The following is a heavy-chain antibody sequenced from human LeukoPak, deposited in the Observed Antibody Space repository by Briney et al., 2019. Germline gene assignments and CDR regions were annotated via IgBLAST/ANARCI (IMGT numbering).Heavy chain of an antibody. J-gene: IGHJ4*02. D-gene: IGHD5-18*01. Sequence: GRSLRLSCAASGFTFSSYAMSWVRQAPGEGLEWVSAISVSGGSTYYADSVKGRFTISRDNSKNTLYLQMNSLSAEATAVYYCAKDEAIQDHYWGQGTLVTVSS. CDR2: ISVSGGST. CDR3: AKDEAIQDHY. V-gene: IGHV3-23*01. CDR1: GFTFSSYA.